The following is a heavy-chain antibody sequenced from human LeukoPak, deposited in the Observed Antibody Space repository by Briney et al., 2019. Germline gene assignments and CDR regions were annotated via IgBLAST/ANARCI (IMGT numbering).Heavy chain of an antibody. Sequence: SETLSLTCTVSGGSITSSSYYWGWIRQPPGKGLEWIGTIYYSGSTSYSPSLKSRVTISVDTSKNQFALKLSSVTAADTAVYYCAKRLGNTRTFDYWGQGTLVTVSS. CDR3: AKRLGNTRTFDY. J-gene: IGHJ4*02. CDR2: IYYSGST. CDR1: GGSITSSSYY. D-gene: IGHD1-26*01. V-gene: IGHV4-39*01.